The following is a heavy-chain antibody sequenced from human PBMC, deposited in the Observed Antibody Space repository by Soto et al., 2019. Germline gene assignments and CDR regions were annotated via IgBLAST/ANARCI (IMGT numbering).Heavy chain of an antibody. CDR3: AHSGGSPAVSELNWFDP. J-gene: IGHJ5*02. CDR2: IYWDDDK. Sequence: SGPTLVKPTQTLTLTCTFSGFSLSTSGVGVGWIRQPPGKALEWLALIYWDDDKRYSPSLKSRLTITKDTSKNQVVLTMTNMDPVDTATYYCAHSGGSPAVSELNWFDPWGQGTLVTVSS. V-gene: IGHV2-5*02. CDR1: GFSLSTSGVG. D-gene: IGHD1-7*01.